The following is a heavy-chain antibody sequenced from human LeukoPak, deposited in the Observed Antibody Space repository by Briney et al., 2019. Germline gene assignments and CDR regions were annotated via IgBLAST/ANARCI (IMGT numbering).Heavy chain of an antibody. D-gene: IGHD5-24*01. J-gene: IGHJ4*02. CDR3: ATSGRDGYNLDY. V-gene: IGHV3-53*01. CDR2: IYSGGST. CDR1: GFTVSSNY. Sequence: PGGSLRLSCADSGFTVSSNYMSWVRQAPGKGLEWVSVIYSGGSTYYADSVKGRFTISRDNSKNTLYLQVNSLRAEDTAVYYCATSGRDGYNLDYWGQGTLVTVSS.